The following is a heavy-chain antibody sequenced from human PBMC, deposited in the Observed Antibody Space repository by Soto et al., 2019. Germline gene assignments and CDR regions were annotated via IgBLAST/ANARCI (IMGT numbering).Heavy chain of an antibody. CDR1: GFTFSNAW. CDR2: IKSKTDGGTT. Sequence: GGSLRLSCAASGFTFSNAWMSWVRQAPGKGLEWVGRIKSKTDGGTTDYAAPVKGRFTISRDDSKNTLYLQMNSLKTEDTAVYYCTARGYSGYDSGFFDYWGQGTLVTVSS. D-gene: IGHD5-12*01. J-gene: IGHJ4*02. V-gene: IGHV3-15*01. CDR3: TARGYSGYDSGFFDY.